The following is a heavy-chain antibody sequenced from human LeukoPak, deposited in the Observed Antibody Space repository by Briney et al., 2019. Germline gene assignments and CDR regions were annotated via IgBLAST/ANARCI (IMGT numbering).Heavy chain of an antibody. CDR3: ARETAAAPANWFDP. CDR2: IYYSGST. Sequence: PSETLSLTCIVSGGSIRSSSYYWGWIRQPPGKGLEWIGSIYYSGSTYYNPSLKSRVTISVDKSKNQFSLNLSSVTAADTAVYYCARETAAAPANWFDPWGQGTLVTVSS. J-gene: IGHJ5*02. V-gene: IGHV4-39*07. D-gene: IGHD6-13*01. CDR1: GGSIRSSSYY.